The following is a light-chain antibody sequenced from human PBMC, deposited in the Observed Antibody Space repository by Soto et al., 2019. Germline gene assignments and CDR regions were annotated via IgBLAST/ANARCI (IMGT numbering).Light chain of an antibody. CDR3: QQYNSL. J-gene: IGKJ1*01. Sequence: DIQMTQSPSTLSASVGDRVTITCRASQSIDTWMAWYQKKPGKAPKLLIYKASSLESGVPSRFSGSGSGTEFTLTISSLQPDDFATYYCQQYNSLFGQGTKVEIK. CDR1: QSIDTW. V-gene: IGKV1-5*03. CDR2: KAS.